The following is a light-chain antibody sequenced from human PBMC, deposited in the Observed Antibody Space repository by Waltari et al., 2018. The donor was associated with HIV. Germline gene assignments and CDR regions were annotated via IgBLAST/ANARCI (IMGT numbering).Light chain of an antibody. J-gene: IGLJ1*01. V-gene: IGLV2-14*03. CDR3: SSYTSSHTQV. Sequence: QSALTQPASVSGSPGQSITISCTGTSSDVGAYNYVSWYQQHPGKAPKFIIYDVNKRPSGVSNRFSGLQAEDEADYYCSSYTSSHTQVFGSGTKVTVL. CDR1: SSDVGAYNY. CDR2: DVN.